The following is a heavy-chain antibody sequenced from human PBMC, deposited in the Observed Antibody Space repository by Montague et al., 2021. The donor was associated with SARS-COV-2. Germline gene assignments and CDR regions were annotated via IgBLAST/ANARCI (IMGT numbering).Heavy chain of an antibody. J-gene: IGHJ3*02. CDR3: ARNGYCGGDRYNDAFDI. CDR1: GGSISSSSYY. D-gene: IGHD2-21*02. Sequence: SETLSLTCTVSGGSISSSSYYWGWIRQPPGKGLEWIESIYYSGSTYYNPSLKSRVTISVDTSKNQFSLKLSSVTAADTAVYYCARNGYCGGDRYNDAFDIWGQGTMVTVSS. CDR2: IYYSGST. V-gene: IGHV4-39*01.